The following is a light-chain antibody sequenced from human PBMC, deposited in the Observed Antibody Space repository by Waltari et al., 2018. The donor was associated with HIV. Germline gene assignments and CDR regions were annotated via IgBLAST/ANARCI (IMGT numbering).Light chain of an antibody. CDR1: QSVTTN. V-gene: IGKV3-15*01. CDR3: QQYNNWPPEDT. Sequence: EIVMTQSPATLSVSPGESAILSCRASQSVTTNLAWYQQKPGQAPRLLIHCASTRATGIPARFSGSGSGTGFTLTISSLQSEDFAIYYCQQYNNWPPEDTFGQGTKLEIK. CDR2: CAS. J-gene: IGKJ2*01.